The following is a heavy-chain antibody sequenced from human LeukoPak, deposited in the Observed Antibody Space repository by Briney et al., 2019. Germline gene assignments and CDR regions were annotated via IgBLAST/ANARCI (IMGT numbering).Heavy chain of an antibody. J-gene: IGHJ4*02. CDR1: GFTFSDYY. CDR3: ARDLNPYYDILTGYYLY. D-gene: IGHD3-9*01. V-gene: IGHV3-11*01. Sequence: GGSLRLSCAASGFTFSDYYMSWIRQAPGKGLEWVSYISSSGSTIYYADSVKGRFTISRDNAKNSLYLQMNSLRAEDTAVYYCARDLNPYYDILTGYYLYWGQGTLVTVSS. CDR2: ISSSGSTI.